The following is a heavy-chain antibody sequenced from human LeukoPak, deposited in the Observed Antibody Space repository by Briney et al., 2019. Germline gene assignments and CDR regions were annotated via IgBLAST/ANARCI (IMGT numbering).Heavy chain of an antibody. CDR3: ARGRDILTSPYGLDV. V-gene: IGHV1-18*01. CDR1: GYAFNTNA. J-gene: IGHJ6*02. Sequence: PGASLKVSCKASGYAFNTNAITWVRQAPGQGLEWMGWISGYNGKTNYAQKFQGRVTMTTDTSTSTAYMELRSLRSDDTAVYYCARGRDILTSPYGLDVWGQGTTVIVSS. CDR2: ISGYNGKT. D-gene: IGHD3-9*01.